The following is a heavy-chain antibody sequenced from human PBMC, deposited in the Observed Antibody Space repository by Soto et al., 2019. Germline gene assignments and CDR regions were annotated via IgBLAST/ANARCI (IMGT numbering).Heavy chain of an antibody. J-gene: IGHJ6*03. V-gene: IGHV3-53*04. Sequence: PGGSLRLSCAASGFTVSSNYMSWVRQAPGKGLEWVSVIYSGDSTYYAGSVKGRFTISRHNSKNTLYLQMNSLRAEDTAVYYCARVPNYYYYYYMDVWGKGTTVTVSS. CDR2: IYSGDST. CDR3: ARVPNYYYYYYMDV. CDR1: GFTVSSNY.